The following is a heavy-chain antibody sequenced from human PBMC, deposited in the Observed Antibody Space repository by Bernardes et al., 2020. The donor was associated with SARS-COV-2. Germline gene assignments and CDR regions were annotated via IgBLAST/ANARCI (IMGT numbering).Heavy chain of an antibody. CDR3: ARVRYTSSSHWDFDL. V-gene: IGHV1-18*01. J-gene: IGHJ2*01. D-gene: IGHD6-6*01. Sequence: ASMKVSCKASGYTFSTYGITWVRQAPGQGLEWMGWMSADSGDANYAQKLRGRVTMTTDTSTSTAYMDLRSLRSDDTAVYYCARVRYTSSSHWDFDLWGRGTLVTVSS. CDR2: MSADSGDA. CDR1: GYTFSTYG.